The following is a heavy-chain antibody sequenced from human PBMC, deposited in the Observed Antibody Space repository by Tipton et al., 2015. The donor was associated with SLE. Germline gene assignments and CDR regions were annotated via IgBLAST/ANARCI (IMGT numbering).Heavy chain of an antibody. J-gene: IGHJ3*01. Sequence: TLSLTCAVSGVSISSTNYYWVWIRQTPGKGLEWIGYIYYRGTAYYNPSLRSRVTVSVDTSKNQFSLRLNSVTAVDTAVYYCARTLYGGGDAFDVWGQGTKVSVSS. CDR1: GVSISSTNYY. CDR3: ARTLYGGGDAFDV. V-gene: IGHV4-39*07. CDR2: IYYRGTA. D-gene: IGHD4-23*01.